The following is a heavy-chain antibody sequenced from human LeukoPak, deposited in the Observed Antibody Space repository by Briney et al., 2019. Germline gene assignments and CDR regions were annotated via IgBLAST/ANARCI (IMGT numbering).Heavy chain of an antibody. CDR2: IYYSGST. CDR3: ARDPRYDAFDI. CDR1: GGSISSYY. J-gene: IGHJ3*02. D-gene: IGHD5-24*01. Sequence: PSETLSLTCTVSGGSISSYYWSWIRQPPGKGLEGIGYIYYSGSTNYNPSLKSRVTISVDTSKSQFSLKLSSVTAADTAVYYCARDPRYDAFDIWGQGTMVTVSS. V-gene: IGHV4-59*01.